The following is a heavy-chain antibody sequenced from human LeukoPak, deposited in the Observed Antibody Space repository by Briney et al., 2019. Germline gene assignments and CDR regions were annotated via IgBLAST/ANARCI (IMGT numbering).Heavy chain of an antibody. V-gene: IGHV3-30*02. CDR2: IRYDGSNK. Sequence: GGSLRLSCAASGFTFSSYGMHWVRQAPGKGLEWVAFIRYDGSNKYYADSVKGRFTISRDNSKNTLYLQMNSLRAEETAVYYCAKTSSYSNYVHAFDIWGQGTMITVSS. CDR3: AKTSSYSNYVHAFDI. D-gene: IGHD4-11*01. J-gene: IGHJ3*02. CDR1: GFTFSSYG.